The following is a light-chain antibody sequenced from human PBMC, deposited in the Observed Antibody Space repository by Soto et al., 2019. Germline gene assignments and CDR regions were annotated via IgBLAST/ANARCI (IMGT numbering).Light chain of an antibody. Sequence: DIQMTQSPSTLSASVGDRVTITCRAGQMVSRWLAWYQKKPGKSPRLLICDASYLERGVSSSFSGSGSGTEFTLTLSDLQTDDLSTYYCHQYNSFWTCGQGNKVEI. CDR1: QMVSRW. J-gene: IGKJ1*01. V-gene: IGKV1-5*01. CDR3: HQYNSFWT. CDR2: DAS.